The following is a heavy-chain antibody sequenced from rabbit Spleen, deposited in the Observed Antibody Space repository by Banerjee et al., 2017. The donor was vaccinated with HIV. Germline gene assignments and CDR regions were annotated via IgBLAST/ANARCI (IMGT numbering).Heavy chain of an antibody. V-gene: IGHV1S45*01. Sequence: QEQLEESGGDLVKPEGSLTLTCTASGFSFSSGYWICWVRQAPGKGLEWIACIYTGSGSTYYASWAKGRFTISKTSSTTVTLQMTSLTAADTATYFCARWHTSGANYAYDLWGQGTLVTVS. J-gene: IGHJ3*01. CDR1: GFSFSSGYW. CDR3: ARWHTSGANYAYDL. D-gene: IGHD6-1*01. CDR2: IYTGSGST.